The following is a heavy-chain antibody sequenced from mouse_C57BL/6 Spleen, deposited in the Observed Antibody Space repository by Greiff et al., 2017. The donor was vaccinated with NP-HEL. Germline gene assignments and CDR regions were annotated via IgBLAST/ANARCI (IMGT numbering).Heavy chain of an antibody. CDR1: GFTFSDYG. CDR2: ISSGSSTI. Sequence: EVQGVESGGGLVKPGGSLKLSCAASGFTFSDYGMHWVRQAPEKGLEWVAYISSGSSTIYYADTVKGRFTISSDNAKNTLFLQMTSLRSEDTAMYYCARDSIYYYGSSYDWYFDVWGTGTTVTVSS. CDR3: ARDSIYYYGSSYDWYFDV. D-gene: IGHD1-1*01. V-gene: IGHV5-17*01. J-gene: IGHJ1*03.